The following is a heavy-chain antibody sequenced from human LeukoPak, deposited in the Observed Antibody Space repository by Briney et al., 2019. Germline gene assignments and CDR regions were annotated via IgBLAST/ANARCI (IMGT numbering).Heavy chain of an antibody. Sequence: SETLSLTRTVSGGSISSSSYYWGWIRQPPGKGLEWIGSIYYSGSTYYSPSLKSRVTISVDTSKNQFSLKLSSVTAADTAVYYCARTDYGDYRKWGQGTLVTVSS. CDR3: ARTDYGDYRK. CDR2: IYYSGST. J-gene: IGHJ4*02. CDR1: GGSISSSSYY. V-gene: IGHV4-39*01. D-gene: IGHD4-17*01.